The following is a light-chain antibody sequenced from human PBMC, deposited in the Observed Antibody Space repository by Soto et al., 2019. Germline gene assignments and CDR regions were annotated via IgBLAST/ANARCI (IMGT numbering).Light chain of an antibody. CDR1: ENVGKY. CDR2: GVS. J-gene: IGKJ1*01. Sequence: DIQMTQSPSSKSASVGDRVTISCRASENVGKYLNWYQQKAGRAPELLIYGVSTLYSGVPSRFSGSGSGTEFSLIIASLQPEDSASYYCQQTHSIPWTFGQGAEVEIK. CDR3: QQTHSIPWT. V-gene: IGKV1-39*01.